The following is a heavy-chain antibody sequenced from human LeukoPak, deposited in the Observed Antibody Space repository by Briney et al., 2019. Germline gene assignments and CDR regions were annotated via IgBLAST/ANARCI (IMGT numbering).Heavy chain of an antibody. V-gene: IGHV3-7*03. CDR2: INVYGSEK. D-gene: IGHD3-10*01. J-gene: IGHJ4*02. Sequence: GGSLRLSCAASGFTFSSYWMSWVRQAPGKGLEWGGYINVYGSEKFYVDSVKGRFSISRDNAKNSLYLQMNSLRAEDTAVYYCARDYRSVRGVATDYWGQGTLVTVSS. CDR1: GFTFSSYW. CDR3: ARDYRSVRGVATDY.